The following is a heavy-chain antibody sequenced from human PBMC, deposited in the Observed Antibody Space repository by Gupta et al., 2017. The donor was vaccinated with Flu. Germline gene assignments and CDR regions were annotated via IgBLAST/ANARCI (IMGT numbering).Heavy chain of an antibody. V-gene: IGHV4-4*07. Sequence: WSCVGHPAGKGLEWIGRIFGSGKTDYNPSLKSRITMSVDISKSQISLRLRSVTAADTAVYFCARGVSRDFDYWGQGTLVPVSS. J-gene: IGHJ4*02. CDR2: IFGSGKT. CDR3: ARGVSRDFDY.